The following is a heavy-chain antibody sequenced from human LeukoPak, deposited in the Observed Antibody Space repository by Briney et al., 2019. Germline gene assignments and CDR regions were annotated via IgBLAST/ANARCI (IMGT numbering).Heavy chain of an antibody. CDR1: GFTFSSYA. J-gene: IGHJ4*02. Sequence: GGSLRLSCAASGFTFSSYAMSWVRQAPGKGLEWVSAISGSGGSTYYADSVKGRFTISRDNSKNTLYLQMNSLRAEDTAVYYCAKDIPAQIYDSGYGPTFDYWGQGTLVTVSS. D-gene: IGHD5-12*01. CDR3: AKDIPAQIYDSGYGPTFDY. CDR2: ISGSGGST. V-gene: IGHV3-23*01.